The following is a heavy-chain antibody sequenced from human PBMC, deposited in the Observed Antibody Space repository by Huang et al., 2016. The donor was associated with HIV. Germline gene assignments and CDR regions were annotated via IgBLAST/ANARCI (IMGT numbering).Heavy chain of an antibody. CDR2: ISGYNVNT. Sequence: VQLVQSESEAKKPGASVKVSCKASDYTFNTYSINWVRQAPGQGLEWMGWISGYNVNTKYAHKFQDRVTLTTDTSTTTAYMELRTLLSDDTAVYYCARQGFGRSDAFDIWGQGTMVSVSS. CDR1: DYTFNTYS. V-gene: IGHV1-18*01. D-gene: IGHD3-10*01. CDR3: ARQGFGRSDAFDI. J-gene: IGHJ3*02.